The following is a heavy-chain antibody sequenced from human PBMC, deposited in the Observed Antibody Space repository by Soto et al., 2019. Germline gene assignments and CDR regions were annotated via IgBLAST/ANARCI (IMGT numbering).Heavy chain of an antibody. Sequence: QVQLQESGPGLVKPSETLSLTCTVSGASISSYYWTWIRQPPGKGLDWIGYINYSRSTNYNPSLRSRDAISVDASKNQYSLKLSSVTAADTAVYYCVGDRGGNSFFDCWGQGTLVTVSS. CDR1: GASISSYY. V-gene: IGHV4-59*01. CDR3: VGDRGGNSFFDC. CDR2: INYSRST. D-gene: IGHD2-21*01. J-gene: IGHJ4*02.